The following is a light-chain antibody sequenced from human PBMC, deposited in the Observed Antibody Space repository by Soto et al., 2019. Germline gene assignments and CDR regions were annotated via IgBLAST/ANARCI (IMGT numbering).Light chain of an antibody. Sequence: QSALTQPASVSGSPGQSITISCTGTSSDIGGSILVSWYQQEPGKAPKLMIYEGSKRPSGVSNRFSGSKSGNTASLTISGLQAEDEGQYYCCSYVGSDTYVIFGGVTKVTV. V-gene: IGLV2-23*01. J-gene: IGLJ2*01. CDR2: EGS. CDR1: SSDIGGSIL. CDR3: CSYVGSDTYVI.